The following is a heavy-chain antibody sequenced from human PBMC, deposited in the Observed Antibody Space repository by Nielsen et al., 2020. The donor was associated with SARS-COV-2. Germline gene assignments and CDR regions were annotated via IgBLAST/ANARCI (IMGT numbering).Heavy chain of an antibody. V-gene: IGHV3-15*01. CDR3: ASPTLYSGREVSDY. J-gene: IGHJ4*02. Sequence: GESLKISCAASGFTFTNAWMSWVRQTPGKGLEWVGRIKSKTDGATTDYAAPVKGRFTISRDDSKNTLYLQMNSLKTEDTAVYYCASPTLYSGREVSDYWGQGTLVTVSS. CDR1: GFTFTNAW. D-gene: IGHD1-26*01. CDR2: IKSKTDGATT.